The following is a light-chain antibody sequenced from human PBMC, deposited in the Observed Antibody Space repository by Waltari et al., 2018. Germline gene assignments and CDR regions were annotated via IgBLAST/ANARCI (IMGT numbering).Light chain of an antibody. J-gene: IGLJ3*02. CDR3: QSYDSSLSGWV. CDR2: GHS. CDR1: SSNIGAGYD. V-gene: IGLV1-40*01. Sequence: QSVLTQPPSVSGAPGQRVTISCTGSSSNIGAGYDVHWYQQLPGTAPKLLIYGHSNRTTGVPDRFSGSKSGTSASLAITGLQAEDEADYYCQSYDSSLSGWVFGGGTKLTVL.